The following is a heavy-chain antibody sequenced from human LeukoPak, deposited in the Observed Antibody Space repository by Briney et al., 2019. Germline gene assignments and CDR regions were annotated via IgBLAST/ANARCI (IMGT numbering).Heavy chain of an antibody. CDR3: ARKPRGAPFDY. Sequence: GAPVKVSCNASGYTLTSYGVTWVRQAPGQGLEWMGWISTYNGDTKYAQKLQGRVTMTTDTSTSTAYMELRSLRSDDTAVYYCARKPRGAPFDYWGQGTLVTVSS. CDR2: ISTYNGDT. CDR1: GYTLTSYG. V-gene: IGHV1-18*01. J-gene: IGHJ4*02.